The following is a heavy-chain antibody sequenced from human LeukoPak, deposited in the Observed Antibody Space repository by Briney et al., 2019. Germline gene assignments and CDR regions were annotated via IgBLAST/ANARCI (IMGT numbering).Heavy chain of an antibody. CDR3: ATEFHPRGAFDI. CDR1: GYTFTSYG. CDR2: ISAYNGNT. J-gene: IGHJ3*02. D-gene: IGHD3-10*01. Sequence: ASVKVSCKASGYTFTSYGISWVRQAPGQGLEWMGWISAYNGNTNYAQKLQSRVTMTEDTSTDTAYMERSSLRSEDTAVYYCATEFHPRGAFDIWGQGTMVTVSS. V-gene: IGHV1-18*01.